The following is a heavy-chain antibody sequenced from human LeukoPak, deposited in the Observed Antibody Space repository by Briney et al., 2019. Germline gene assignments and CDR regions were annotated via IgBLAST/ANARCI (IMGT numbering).Heavy chain of an antibody. V-gene: IGHV3-23*01. CDR1: GFPFSNYG. Sequence: GGSLRLSCAASGFPFSNYGMNWVRQAPGKGLEWVSGITGSGITTYYGDSVKGRFTISRDNAKNSLYLQMNSLRAEDTAVYYCAELGITMIGGVWGKGTTVTISS. CDR3: AELGITMIGGV. J-gene: IGHJ6*04. D-gene: IGHD3-10*02. CDR2: ITGSGITT.